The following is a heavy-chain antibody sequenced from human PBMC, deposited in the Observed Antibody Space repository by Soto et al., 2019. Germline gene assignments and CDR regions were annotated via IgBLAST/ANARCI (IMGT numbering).Heavy chain of an antibody. CDR1: GGSISSGGYY. D-gene: IGHD4-17*01. V-gene: IGHV4-31*03. Sequence: QVQLQESGPGLVKPSQTLSLTCTVSGGSISSGGYYWSWIRQHPGKGLEWIGYIYYSGSTYYNPSRTSRDTIAVNTAKNPFALKPSSVTAADTAVYYCARVGDYPNNYYDDYGMDVWGQGTKVTVSS. CDR2: IYYSGST. CDR3: ARVGDYPNNYYDDYGMDV. J-gene: IGHJ6*02.